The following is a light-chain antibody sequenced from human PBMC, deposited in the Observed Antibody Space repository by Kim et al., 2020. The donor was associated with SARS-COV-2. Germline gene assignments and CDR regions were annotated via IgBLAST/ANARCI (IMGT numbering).Light chain of an antibody. CDR1: QSVSSSY. J-gene: IGKJ2*01. CDR2: GAS. V-gene: IGKV3-20*01. CDR3: QQYGSSPPYT. Sequence: EIVLTQSPGTLSLSPGERATLSCRASQSVSSSYLAWYQQKPGQAPRLIIYGASSRATGIPDRFSGSGSGTDFTLTISRLELEDFAVYYCQQYGSSPPYTFGQGTKLEI.